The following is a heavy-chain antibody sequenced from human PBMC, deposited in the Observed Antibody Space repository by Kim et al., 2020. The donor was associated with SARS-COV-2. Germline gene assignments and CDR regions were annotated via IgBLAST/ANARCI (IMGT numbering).Heavy chain of an antibody. CDR2: IYYSGST. J-gene: IGHJ6*01. D-gene: IGHD3-10*01. CDR1: GGSISSSSYY. CDR3: ARQSSGSYSQSYYYGM. V-gene: IGHV4-39*01. Sequence: SETLSLTCTVSGGSISSSSYYWGWIRQPPGKGLEWIGSIYYSGSTYYNPSLKSRVTISVDTSKNQFSLKLSSVTAADTAVYYCARQSSGSYSQSYYYGM.